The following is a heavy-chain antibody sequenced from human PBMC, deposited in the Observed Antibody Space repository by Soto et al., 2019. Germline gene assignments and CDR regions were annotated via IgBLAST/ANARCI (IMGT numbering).Heavy chain of an antibody. Sequence: PGGSLRLSCAASGFTFSSYWMHWVRQAPGKGLVWVSRISGDGSITRYADSVKGRFTISRDNAKNSLYLQMNSLRAEDTAVYYCAKSVYNWNDGFFDYWGQGTLVTVSS. J-gene: IGHJ4*02. CDR1: GFTFSSYW. CDR2: ISGDGSIT. V-gene: IGHV3-74*01. D-gene: IGHD1-1*01. CDR3: AKSVYNWNDGFFDY.